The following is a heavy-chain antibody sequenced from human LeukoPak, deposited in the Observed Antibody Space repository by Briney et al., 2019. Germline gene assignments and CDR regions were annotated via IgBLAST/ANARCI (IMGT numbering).Heavy chain of an antibody. CDR2: IYYSGAT. Sequence: SETLSLTCTVSGGSISGYYWSWIRQPPGKRLEWIGYIYYSGATNYNPSLKSRVTISVDTSTKNQFSLKLTSVTAADTAVYYCARHDISDSSGYYPLDYWGQGTLVFVSS. J-gene: IGHJ4*02. CDR1: GGSISGYY. V-gene: IGHV4-59*08. CDR3: ARHDISDSSGYYPLDY. D-gene: IGHD3-22*01.